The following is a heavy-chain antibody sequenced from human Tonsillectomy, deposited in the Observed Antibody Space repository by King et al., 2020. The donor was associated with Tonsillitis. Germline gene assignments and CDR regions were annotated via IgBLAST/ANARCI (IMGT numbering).Heavy chain of an antibody. J-gene: IGHJ4*02. V-gene: IGHV4-59*01. CDR3: ARGGGEQLWYFDH. CDR1: GGSINSYY. CDR2: IYYSGIP. Sequence: VQLQESGPGLVKPSETLALTCNVSGGSINSYYWSWIRQPPGKGLEWIGNIYYSGIPNYKPSLKSRLNTSVDKSKNQFTLKLSSVTAADTAVYYCARGGGEQLWYFDHWGQGTLVTVSS. D-gene: IGHD6-13*01.